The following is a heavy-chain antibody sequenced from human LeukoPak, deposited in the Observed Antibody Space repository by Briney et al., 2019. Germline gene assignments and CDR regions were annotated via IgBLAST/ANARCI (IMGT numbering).Heavy chain of an antibody. V-gene: IGHV3-23*01. Sequence: GGSLILSCAASGFTFSSYAMSWVRQAPGKGLEWVSAISGSGGSTYYADSVKGRFTISTDNSKNTLYLQMNSLRAEDTAVYYCAKDRDSGYEGFDYWGQGTLVTVSS. CDR1: GFTFSSYA. D-gene: IGHD5-12*01. J-gene: IGHJ4*02. CDR3: AKDRDSGYEGFDY. CDR2: ISGSGGST.